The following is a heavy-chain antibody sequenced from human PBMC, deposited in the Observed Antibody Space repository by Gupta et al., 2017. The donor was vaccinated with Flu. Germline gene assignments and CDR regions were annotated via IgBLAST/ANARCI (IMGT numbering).Heavy chain of an antibody. D-gene: IGHD4-17*01. CDR1: GFPFSGPA. CDR3: TRWAHTYGWYFDY. J-gene: IGHJ4*02. Sequence: EVHLVESGGGLVQPGGSLKLSCAASGFPFSGPAMPWVRQASGKGLEWIGRIRSIANNYATAYAASVQGRFTISRDDSENTAYLQMNSLKAEDTAVYYCTRWAHTYGWYFDYWGQGALVTVSS. CDR2: IRSIANNYAT. V-gene: IGHV3-73*01.